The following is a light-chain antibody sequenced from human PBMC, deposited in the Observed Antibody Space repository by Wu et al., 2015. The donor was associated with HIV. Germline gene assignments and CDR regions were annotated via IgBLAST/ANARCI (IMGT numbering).Light chain of an antibody. CDR2: GAS. V-gene: IGKV3D-20*02. CDR3: QQRFTWPLT. CDR1: QGVSSSY. Sequence: EIVMTQSPAILSVSPGERATLSCRASQGVSSSYLAWYQQKPGQAPRLLIYGASSRATGIPDRFSGSGSGTDFTLTISRLEPEDFAVYYCQQRFTWPLTFGQGTRLEIK. J-gene: IGKJ5*01.